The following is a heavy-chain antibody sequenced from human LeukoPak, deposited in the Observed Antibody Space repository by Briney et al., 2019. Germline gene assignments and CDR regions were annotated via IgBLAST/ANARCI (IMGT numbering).Heavy chain of an antibody. Sequence: SETLSLTCAVSGGSISSGGYSWSWIRQPPGKGLEWIGYIYYSGSTYYNPSLKSRVTISVDTSKNQFSLKLSSVTAADTAVYYCARGARATSWFDPWGQGTLVTVSS. V-gene: IGHV4-31*11. CDR1: GGSISSGGYS. J-gene: IGHJ5*02. CDR2: IYYSGST. CDR3: ARGARATSWFDP.